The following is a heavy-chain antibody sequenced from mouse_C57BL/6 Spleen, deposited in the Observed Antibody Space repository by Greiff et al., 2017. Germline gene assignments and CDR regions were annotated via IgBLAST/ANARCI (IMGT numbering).Heavy chain of an antibody. CDR2: ISYDGSN. Sequence: ESGPGLVKPSQSLSLTCSVTGYSITSGYYWNWIRQFPGNKLEWMGYISYDGSNNYNPSLKNRISITRDTSKNQFFLKLNSVTTEDTATYYCARDSSGLLFAYWGQGTLVTVSA. CDR1: GYSITSGYY. J-gene: IGHJ3*01. CDR3: ARDSSGLLFAY. V-gene: IGHV3-6*01. D-gene: IGHD3-2*02.